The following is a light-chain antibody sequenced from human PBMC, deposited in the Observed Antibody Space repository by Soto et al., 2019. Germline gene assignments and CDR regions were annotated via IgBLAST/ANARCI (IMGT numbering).Light chain of an antibody. CDR3: QRRFT. J-gene: IGKJ3*01. CDR2: GAS. Sequence: ESVLTQSPGTLSLSPGERATLSCRASQSVSSSYLSWYQQKPGQAPRLLIYGASSRATGIPDRFSGSGSGTDFTLTISRLEPEDFAVYYCQRRFTFGAGTKVDIK. V-gene: IGKV3-20*01. CDR1: QSVSSSY.